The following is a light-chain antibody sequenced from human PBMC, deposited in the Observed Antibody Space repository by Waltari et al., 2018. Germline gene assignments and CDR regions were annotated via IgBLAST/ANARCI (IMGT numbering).Light chain of an antibody. V-gene: IGLV8-61*01. J-gene: IGLJ3*02. CDR3: SMYMGSGVWV. CDR1: SGSVPRTSS. Sequence: QTVVTQEPSLSVSPGGTVTLTCAFSSGSVPRTSSTTWYHQTPGQPPRTLVYKGISRSAGVPDRFSGSILGNTAALTITGAQADDESDYYCSMYMGSGVWVFGGGTKLTVL. CDR2: KGI.